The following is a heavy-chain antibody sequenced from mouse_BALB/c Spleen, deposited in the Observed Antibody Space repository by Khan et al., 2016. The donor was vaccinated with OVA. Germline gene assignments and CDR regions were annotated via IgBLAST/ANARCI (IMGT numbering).Heavy chain of an antibody. V-gene: IGHV2-6-1*01. CDR2: IWSDGST. Sequence: QVQLKQSGPGLVAPSQSLSITCTISGFSLTSYGIHWVRQPPGKGLEWLVVIWSDGSTTYNSTLKSRLSITKDNSKSQVFLKMNSLQTDGTAMYYCARQPYYHYYVMDYWGQGTSVTVSS. CDR3: ARQPYYHYYVMDY. J-gene: IGHJ4*01. D-gene: IGHD2-10*01. CDR1: GFSLTSYG.